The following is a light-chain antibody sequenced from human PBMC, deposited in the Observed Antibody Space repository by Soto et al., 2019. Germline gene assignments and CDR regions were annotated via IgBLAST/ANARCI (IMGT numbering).Light chain of an antibody. J-gene: IGKJ1*01. CDR1: QSISNY. Sequence: DIQMTQSPSSLSASVGDRVTITCRASQSISNYLNWYQHKPGKAHNLLIYAAYSLQSGVQSRFSGRGSGTDFTLTIRSLQPEDFATYYCKQSYSTPRTFGQGTKVDIK. V-gene: IGKV1-39*01. CDR3: KQSYSTPRT. CDR2: AAY.